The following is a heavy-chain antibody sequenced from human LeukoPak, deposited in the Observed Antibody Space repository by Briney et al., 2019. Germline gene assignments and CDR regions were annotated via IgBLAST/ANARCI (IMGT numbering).Heavy chain of an antibody. Sequence: GGSLRLSCVASGFTFSGNWMNWVRQAPGKGLVWVSRISGDGSDITYADSVKGRFTISRDNARNTLYLQMNSLRVEDTAAYYCVSLGGITVTGPYDFDCWGQGTVVTVSS. CDR2: ISGDGSDI. J-gene: IGHJ4*02. D-gene: IGHD1-20*01. CDR1: GFTFSGNW. CDR3: VSLGGITVTGPYDFDC. V-gene: IGHV3-74*03.